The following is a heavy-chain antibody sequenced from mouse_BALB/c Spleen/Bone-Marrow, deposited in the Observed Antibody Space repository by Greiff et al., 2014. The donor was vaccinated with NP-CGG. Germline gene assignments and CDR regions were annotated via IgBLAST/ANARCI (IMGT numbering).Heavy chain of an antibody. CDR2: IDPANGNT. CDR1: GFNIKDTY. CDR3: AGDGAY. D-gene: IGHD3-3*01. Sequence: VQLKESGAELVKPGASVKLSCTASGFNIKDTYMHWVEQRPEQGLEWIGRIDPANGNTKYDPKFQGKATITADTSSNTAYLQLSSLTSEDTAVYYCAGDGAYWGQGTLVTVSA. J-gene: IGHJ3*01. V-gene: IGHV14-3*02.